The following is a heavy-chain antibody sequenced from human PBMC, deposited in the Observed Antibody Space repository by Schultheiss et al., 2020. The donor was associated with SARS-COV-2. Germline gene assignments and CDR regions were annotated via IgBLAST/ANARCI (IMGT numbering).Heavy chain of an antibody. J-gene: IGHJ4*02. CDR2: IWYDGRNK. V-gene: IGHV3-33*01. Sequence: GESLKISFVLSGFTFSQSRMHWVRQAPDKGLEWVAVIWYDGRNKYYADSVEGRFTISRDNSKNTLYLQMNSLRVEDTAVYYCARDSDYGDYVIDYWGQGTLVTVSS. CDR3: ARDSDYGDYVIDY. D-gene: IGHD4-17*01. CDR1: GFTFSQSR.